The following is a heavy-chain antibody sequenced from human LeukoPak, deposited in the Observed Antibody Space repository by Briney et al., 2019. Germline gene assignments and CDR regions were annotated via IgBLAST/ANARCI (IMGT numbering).Heavy chain of an antibody. D-gene: IGHD2-15*01. CDR1: GYSISSDYY. CDR2: IYHSGST. J-gene: IGHJ3*02. V-gene: IGHV4-38-2*02. CDR3: ARVSSDDFSGVQDAFDI. Sequence: SETLSLTCTVSGYSISSDYYWGWIRQPPGRGLEWIASIYHSGSTYYNPSLKSRVTISVDTSKNQFSLKLSSVTAADTAVFYCARVSSDDFSGVQDAFDIWGQGTMVTVSS.